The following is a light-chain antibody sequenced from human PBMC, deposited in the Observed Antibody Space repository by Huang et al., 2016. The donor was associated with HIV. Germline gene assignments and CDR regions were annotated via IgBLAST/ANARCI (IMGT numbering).Light chain of an antibody. CDR2: GAS. Sequence: TQSPNTLSVSPGERAILSCRASQSITVNLAWYQQRPGQPPSLLIYGASNRATGIPARFSGWGSGTEFTLLISSVQTEDFALYYCQQYNNWPPWTFGQGT. CDR1: QSITVN. J-gene: IGKJ1*01. CDR3: QQYNNWPPWT. V-gene: IGKV3-15*01.